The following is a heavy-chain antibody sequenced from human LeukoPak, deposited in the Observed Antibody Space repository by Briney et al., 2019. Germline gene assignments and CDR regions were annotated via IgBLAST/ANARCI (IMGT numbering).Heavy chain of an antibody. Sequence: PGGSLRLSCAVSGFTFSSYGMHWVRQAPGKGLEWVAVISYDGSNKYYADSVKGRFTISRDNSKNTLYLQMNSLRAEDTAVYYCAKVGTYYDFWSGYSYFDYWGQGTLVTVSS. V-gene: IGHV3-30*18. J-gene: IGHJ4*02. CDR1: GFTFSSYG. D-gene: IGHD3-3*01. CDR2: ISYDGSNK. CDR3: AKVGTYYDFWSGYSYFDY.